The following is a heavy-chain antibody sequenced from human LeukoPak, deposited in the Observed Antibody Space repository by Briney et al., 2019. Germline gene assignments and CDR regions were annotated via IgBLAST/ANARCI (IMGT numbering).Heavy chain of an antibody. CDR3: AIKKYSSGSIFDY. J-gene: IGHJ4*02. Sequence: GGSLRLSCAASGFTVSSNYMSWVRQAPGKGLEWVSVIYSGGSTYYADSVKGRFTISRDNSKNTLYLQMNSLRAEDTAVYYCAIKKYSSGSIFDYWGQGTLVTVSS. CDR1: GFTVSSNY. CDR2: IYSGGST. V-gene: IGHV3-66*01. D-gene: IGHD6-19*01.